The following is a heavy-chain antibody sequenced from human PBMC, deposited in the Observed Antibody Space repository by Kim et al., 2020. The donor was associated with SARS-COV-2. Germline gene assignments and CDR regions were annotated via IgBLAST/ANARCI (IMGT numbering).Heavy chain of an antibody. Sequence: YHAASVQGRFTSSRDNAKNSLHLQMNSLRAEDTAVYYGAREDEHQGFDYWGQGSLVTVSS. J-gene: IGHJ4*02. V-gene: IGHV3-21*01. CDR3: AREDEHQGFDY. D-gene: IGHD2-2*01.